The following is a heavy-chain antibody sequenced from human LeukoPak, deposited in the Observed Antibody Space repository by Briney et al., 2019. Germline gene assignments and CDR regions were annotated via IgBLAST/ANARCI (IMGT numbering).Heavy chain of an antibody. Sequence: PGGSLRLSCEGSGLTFSSSAMSWVRQAPGKGLGWVSSMSGRGSGGSTYYADSVKGRFTISRDNSKSTLYLQMNSLRAEDTAVYYCAKGNPEPYYYETKEGPFDYWGQGTLVTVSS. J-gene: IGHJ4*02. CDR1: GLTFSSSA. CDR3: AKGNPEPYYYETKEGPFDY. V-gene: IGHV3-23*01. D-gene: IGHD3-22*01. CDR2: MSGRGSGGST.